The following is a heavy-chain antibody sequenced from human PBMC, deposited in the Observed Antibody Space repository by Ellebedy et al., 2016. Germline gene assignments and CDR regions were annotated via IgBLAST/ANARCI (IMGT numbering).Heavy chain of an antibody. CDR3: ARADYWSGYAPWHLNV. V-gene: IGHV4-61*01. D-gene: IGHD3-3*01. J-gene: IGHJ4*02. Sequence: SATLSLTXTVSGGSVSGATYYWNWIRQPPGKGLEWIGYIYYSGSSNYNPSLRSRVTMSVDRSKNQFSLKLTSVTAADTGTYFCARADYWSGYAPWHLNVWGRGALVTISS. CDR1: GGSVSGATYY. CDR2: IYYSGSS.